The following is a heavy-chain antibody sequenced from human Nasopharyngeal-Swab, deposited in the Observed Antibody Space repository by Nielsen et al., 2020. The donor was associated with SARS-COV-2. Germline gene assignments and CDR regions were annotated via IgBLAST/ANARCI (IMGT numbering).Heavy chain of an antibody. CDR1: GFTFSGYA. Sequence: GESLKISCAASGFTFSGYAMSWVRQAPGKGLEWVSGINSPGGTYYRDPVKGRFTISKDNSQNTLYLQMDSLRAEDTAIYYCVKDYPELVGSSSIFDYWGQGIQVTVSS. V-gene: IGHV3-23*01. D-gene: IGHD3-10*01. J-gene: IGHJ4*02. CDR2: INSPGGT. CDR3: VKDYPELVGSSSIFDY.